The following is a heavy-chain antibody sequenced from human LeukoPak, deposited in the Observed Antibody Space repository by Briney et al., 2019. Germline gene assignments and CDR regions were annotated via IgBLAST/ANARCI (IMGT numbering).Heavy chain of an antibody. J-gene: IGHJ4*02. CDR1: GFTFSNYW. D-gene: IGHD6-19*01. Sequence: GGSLRLSCAASGFTFSNYWMHWVRQTPGKGLVWVSRIKSDGSTNYADSVKGRFTISRDNAKNSLFLQVNSLRAEDTALYYCARVRVAGFSDFDYWGQGTLVTVSS. V-gene: IGHV3-74*01. CDR3: ARVRVAGFSDFDY. CDR2: IKSDGST.